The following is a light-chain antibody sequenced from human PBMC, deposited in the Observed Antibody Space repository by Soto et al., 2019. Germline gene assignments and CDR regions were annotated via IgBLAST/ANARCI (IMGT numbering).Light chain of an antibody. J-gene: IGKJ1*01. CDR1: QSIGSW. CDR2: KAS. Sequence: DIQMTQSPSTLSASVGDRVTITCRASQSIGSWLAWYQQKPGKAPKLLIYKASSLESGVPSRFSGSGSGTECTLTISSLQPDDFASYYFQQYGSYSPWTFGQGTKVEIK. CDR3: QQYGSYSPWT. V-gene: IGKV1-5*03.